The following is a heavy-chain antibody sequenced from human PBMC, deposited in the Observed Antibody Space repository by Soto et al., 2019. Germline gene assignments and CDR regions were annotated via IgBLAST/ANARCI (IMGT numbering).Heavy chain of an antibody. D-gene: IGHD3-10*01. V-gene: IGHV3-33*01. J-gene: IGHJ4*02. CDR3: VRHGVESRHFYGCFDY. CDR1: GFTLSGYS. Sequence: QVQLVESGGGVVQPGRSLRLSCAATGFTLSGYSMHWVRQAPGKGLEGVAVVRHDGSNIYYADSVKGRFTISRDNSNNTFDLQMTSLRAEDTAVYYCVRHGVESRHFYGCFDYWGQGDMVTVSS. CDR2: VRHDGSNI.